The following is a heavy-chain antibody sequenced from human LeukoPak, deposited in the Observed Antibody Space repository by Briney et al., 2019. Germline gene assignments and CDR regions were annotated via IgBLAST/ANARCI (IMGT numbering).Heavy chain of an antibody. CDR3: ARDIEYSSSLGDYYYMDV. Sequence: ASVKVSCKASGYTFTSYGISWVRQAPGQGLEWMGWISAYNGNTNYAQKLQGRVTMTTDTSTSTAYMELRSLRSDDTAVYYCARDIEYSSSLGDYYYMDVWGKGTTVTVSS. D-gene: IGHD6-6*01. CDR2: ISAYNGNT. V-gene: IGHV1-18*01. CDR1: GYTFTSYG. J-gene: IGHJ6*03.